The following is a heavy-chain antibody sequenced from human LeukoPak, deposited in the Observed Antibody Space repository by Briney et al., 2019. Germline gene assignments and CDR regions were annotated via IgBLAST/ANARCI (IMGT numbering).Heavy chain of an antibody. Sequence: PGGSLRLSCAASGFTFSSYAMSWVRQAPGKRLEWVSAISGTGGNTYYADSVKGRFTISRDNSKNTLYLQMNSLRDEDTAVYYCAKAQSSGFYWYFDCWGQGTLVTVSS. J-gene: IGHJ4*02. CDR3: AKAQSSGFYWYFDC. V-gene: IGHV3-23*01. CDR1: GFTFSSYA. D-gene: IGHD3-22*01. CDR2: ISGTGGNT.